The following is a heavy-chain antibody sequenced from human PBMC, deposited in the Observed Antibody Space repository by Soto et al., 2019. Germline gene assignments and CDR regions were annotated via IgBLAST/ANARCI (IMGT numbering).Heavy chain of an antibody. Sequence: ASVKFSCKVSGYTLTELSMHWVRQAPGKGLEWMGGFDPEDGETIYAQKFQGRVTMTEDTSTDTAYMELSSLRSEDTAVYYCATGAYDILTGYYTGYAFDIWGQGTMVTVSS. V-gene: IGHV1-24*01. CDR2: FDPEDGET. CDR1: GYTLTELS. J-gene: IGHJ3*02. D-gene: IGHD3-9*01. CDR3: ATGAYDILTGYYTGYAFDI.